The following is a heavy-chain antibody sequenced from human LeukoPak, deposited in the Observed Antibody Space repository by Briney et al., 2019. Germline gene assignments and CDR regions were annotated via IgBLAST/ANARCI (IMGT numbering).Heavy chain of an antibody. CDR3: ARAYCSGGSCYGYNWFDP. J-gene: IGHJ5*02. V-gene: IGHV1-69*04. CDR1: GGTFSSYA. Sequence: SVKVSCKASGGTFSSYAISWVRQAPGQGLEWMGRIIPILGIANYAQKFQGRVTITADKSTSTAYMELRSLRSEDTAVYYCARAYCSGGSCYGYNWFDPWGQGTLVTVSS. D-gene: IGHD2-15*01. CDR2: IIPILGIA.